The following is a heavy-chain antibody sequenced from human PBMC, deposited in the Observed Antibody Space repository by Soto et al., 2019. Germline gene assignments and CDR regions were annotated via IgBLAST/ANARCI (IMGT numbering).Heavy chain of an antibody. D-gene: IGHD3-16*01. Sequence: VGSLRLSCAASGFTFSSYGMHWVRQAPGKGLEWVAFIWHDGGNKFYAESVKGRFTISRDNSKNTLYLQMTSLSAEDTAMYYCARDGDVNTGFGKDYWGQGTLVTVSS. CDR2: IWHDGGNK. CDR3: ARDGDVNTGFGKDY. J-gene: IGHJ4*02. V-gene: IGHV3-33*01. CDR1: GFTFSSYG.